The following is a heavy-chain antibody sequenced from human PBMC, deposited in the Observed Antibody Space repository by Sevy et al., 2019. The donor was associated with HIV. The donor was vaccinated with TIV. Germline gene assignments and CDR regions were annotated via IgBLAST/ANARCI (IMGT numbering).Heavy chain of an antibody. V-gene: IGHV3-33*01. CDR2: IWYDGRTE. CDR3: ARDAARVIVPTAGFDS. D-gene: IGHD1-1*01. J-gene: IGHJ5*01. CDR1: GFTFRSFS. Sequence: GGSLRLSCVASGFTFRSFSMHWVRQAPGKVLEWVAAIWYDGRTERYADSVQGRFTISRDNSKKTLYLQMNSLRDEDTAIYYCARDAARVIVPTAGFDSWGQGTLVTVSS.